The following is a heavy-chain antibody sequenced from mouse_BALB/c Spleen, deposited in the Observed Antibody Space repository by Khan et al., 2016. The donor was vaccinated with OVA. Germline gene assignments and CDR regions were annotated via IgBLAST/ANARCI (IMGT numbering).Heavy chain of an antibody. CDR1: GFDFSRYW. Sequence: EVKLLESGGGLVQPGGSLKLSCAASGFDFSRYWMSWVRQAPGKGLEWIGEINPDSSTINYTPSLKDKFIISRDNAKNTLYLQMSKVRSEDTALYYCAGQGPYYVSSWFAYWGQGTLVTVSA. V-gene: IGHV4-1*02. D-gene: IGHD1-1*01. CDR3: AGQGPYYVSSWFAY. CDR2: INPDSSTI. J-gene: IGHJ3*01.